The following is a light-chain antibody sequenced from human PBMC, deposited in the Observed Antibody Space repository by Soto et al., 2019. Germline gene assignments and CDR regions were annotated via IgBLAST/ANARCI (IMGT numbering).Light chain of an antibody. CDR3: QQYGSSPCT. CDR1: QTVSSNN. V-gene: IGKV3-20*01. J-gene: IGKJ3*01. Sequence: DIVLTQSPGTLSLSPGERATLSCRASQTVSSNNLAWYQQKRGQAPRLLIYGASSRAAAIPDRFRGSGSGTDFTLIISSLAPEDFAVYYCQQYGSSPCTFGPGTAVDIK. CDR2: GAS.